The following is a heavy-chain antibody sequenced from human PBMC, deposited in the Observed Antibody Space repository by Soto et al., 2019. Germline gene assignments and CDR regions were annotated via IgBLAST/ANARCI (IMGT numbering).Heavy chain of an antibody. J-gene: IGHJ6*02. Sequence: EVQLVESGGVVVQPGGSLRLSCAASGFSFDDYTMHWVRQAPGEGLEWVSLISWDGGSTYYADSVKGRFTISRDNSKNSLYLQMNSLRTEDTALYYCATDIGVEYSRSGGMDVWGQGTTVTVSS. D-gene: IGHD6-6*01. V-gene: IGHV3-43*01. CDR1: GFSFDDYT. CDR3: ATDIGVEYSRSGGMDV. CDR2: ISWDGGST.